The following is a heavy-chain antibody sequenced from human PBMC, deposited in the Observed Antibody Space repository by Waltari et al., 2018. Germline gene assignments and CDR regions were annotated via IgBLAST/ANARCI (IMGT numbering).Heavy chain of an antibody. D-gene: IGHD4-17*01. CDR1: GFRFKDYA. CDR3: AKPPPYYGGNLYFDF. CDR2: IWGSGGCGGSGGAT. V-gene: IGHV3-23*01. Sequence: EVQLLESGGGLVQPGGSLRLSCAASGFRFKDYAMSLVRQAPGKGLEGVSMIWGSGGCGGSGGATFYADSVKGRFTISRDKSKNTLFLQVDSLRAEDTAMYYCAKPPPYYGGNLYFDFWGQGTLVTVSS. J-gene: IGHJ4*02.